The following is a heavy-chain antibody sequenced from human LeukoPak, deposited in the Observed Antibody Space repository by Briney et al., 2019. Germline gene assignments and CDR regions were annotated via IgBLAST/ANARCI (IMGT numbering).Heavy chain of an antibody. Sequence: RASVKVSCKASGYTFTIYDINWVRQATGQGLEWMGWMNPNSGNTGYAQKFQGRVTITRNTSISTAYMELSSLRSEDTAVYYCARGLLSFMRSDYSNYWDNWFDPWGQGTLVTVSS. V-gene: IGHV1-8*03. J-gene: IGHJ5*02. CDR1: GYTFTIYD. CDR3: ARGLLSFMRSDYSNYWDNWFDP. D-gene: IGHD4-11*01. CDR2: MNPNSGNT.